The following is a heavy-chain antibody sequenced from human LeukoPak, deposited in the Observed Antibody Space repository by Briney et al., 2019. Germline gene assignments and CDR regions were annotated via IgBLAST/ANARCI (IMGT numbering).Heavy chain of an antibody. CDR2: IKWNGGST. CDR3: ARGSGSSWYFYFDF. CDR1: GLPFDDHG. Sequence: GRSLRLFCAASGLPFDDHGMSWARQNPGKGLEGMSGIKWNGGSTGYADSVKGRFTISRDNAKHSVYLHMNSLRDEDTALYHCARGSGSSWYFYFDFWGQGTLVSVSS. V-gene: IGHV3-20*01. J-gene: IGHJ4*02. D-gene: IGHD6-13*01.